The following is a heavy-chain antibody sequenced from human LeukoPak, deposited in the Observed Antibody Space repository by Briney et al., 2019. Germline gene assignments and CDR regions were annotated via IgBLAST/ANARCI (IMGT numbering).Heavy chain of an antibody. Sequence: ASVKVSCKASGYTFTGYYMHWVRQAPGQGLEWMGWINPNSGGTNYAQKFQGRVTMTRDTSISTAYMELSRLRSDDTAVYYCARDRDPSLYVGWFDHWGQGTLVTVSS. CDR2: INPNSGGT. D-gene: IGHD2-8*01. V-gene: IGHV1-2*02. CDR3: ARDRDPSLYVGWFDH. CDR1: GYTFTGYY. J-gene: IGHJ5*02.